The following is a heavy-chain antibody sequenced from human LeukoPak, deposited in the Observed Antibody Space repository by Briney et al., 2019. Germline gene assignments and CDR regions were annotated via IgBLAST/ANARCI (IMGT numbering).Heavy chain of an antibody. CDR1: GGTFSSYA. D-gene: IGHD6-19*01. V-gene: IGHV1-69*06. CDR3: ARERAVAGTGWFDP. CDR2: IIPIFGTA. J-gene: IGHJ5*02. Sequence: SVKVSCKAPGGTFSSYAISWVRQAPGQGLEWMGGIIPIFGTANYAQKFQGRVTITADKSTSTAYMELSSLRSEDTAVYYCARERAVAGTGWFDPWGQGTLVTVSS.